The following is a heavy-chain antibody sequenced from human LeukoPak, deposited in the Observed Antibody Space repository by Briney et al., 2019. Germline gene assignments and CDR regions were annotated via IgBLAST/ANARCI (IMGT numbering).Heavy chain of an antibody. CDR3: ARDRRYSYGYGAYYYYYYMDV. CDR2: IYYSGST. D-gene: IGHD5-18*01. V-gene: IGHV4-39*07. Sequence: SETLSLTCTVSGGSISSSSYYWGWIRQPPGEGLEWIGSIYYSGSTYYNPSLKSRVTISVDTSKNQFSLKLSSVTAADTAVYYCARDRRYSYGYGAYYYYYYMDVWGKGTTVTVSS. CDR1: GGSISSSSYY. J-gene: IGHJ6*03.